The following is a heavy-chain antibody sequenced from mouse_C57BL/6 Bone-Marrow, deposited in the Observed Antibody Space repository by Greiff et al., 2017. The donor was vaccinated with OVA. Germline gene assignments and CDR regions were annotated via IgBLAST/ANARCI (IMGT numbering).Heavy chain of an antibody. J-gene: IGHJ2*01. V-gene: IGHV1-55*01. D-gene: IGHD1-1*01. CDR2: IYPGSGST. CDR3: AIPIYYYGSSYRYFDY. Sequence: QVQLQQPGAELVKPGASVKMSCKASGYTFTSYWITWVKQRPGQGLEWIGDIYPGSGSTTYNEKFKSKATLTVDTSSSTAYMQLSSLTSEDSAVYYCAIPIYYYGSSYRYFDYWGQGTTLTVSS. CDR1: GYTFTSYW.